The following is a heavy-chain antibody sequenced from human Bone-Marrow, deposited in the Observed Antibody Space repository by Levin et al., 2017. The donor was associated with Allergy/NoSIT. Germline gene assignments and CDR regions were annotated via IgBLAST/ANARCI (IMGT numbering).Heavy chain of an antibody. CDR1: GFTFSTFA. J-gene: IGHJ3*02. D-gene: IGHD3-10*01. CDR2: ISSDGNNM. Sequence: ALRLSCAASGFTFSTFAMHWVRQAPGKVLEWVAVISSDGNNMFYADSVKGRFTISRDNSKNTLFLQMNSLRTEDTALYYCAKRGSIIRRNDAFDIWGQGTMVTVSS. CDR3: AKRGSIIRRNDAFDI. V-gene: IGHV3-30-3*02.